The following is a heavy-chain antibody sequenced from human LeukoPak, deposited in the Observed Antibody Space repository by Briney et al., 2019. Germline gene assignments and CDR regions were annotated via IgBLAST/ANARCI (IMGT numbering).Heavy chain of an antibody. CDR3: ASYSTGEDAFDI. CDR1: GGSITNYC. Sequence: SETLSLTCTVSGGSITNYCWTWIRQPPGKGLEWIGYIYYSGSTNYNPSLKSRVTISVDTSKNQFSLKLSSVTAADTAVYYCASYSTGEDAFDIWGQGTMVTVSS. V-gene: IGHV4-59*01. J-gene: IGHJ3*02. CDR2: IYYSGST. D-gene: IGHD7-27*01.